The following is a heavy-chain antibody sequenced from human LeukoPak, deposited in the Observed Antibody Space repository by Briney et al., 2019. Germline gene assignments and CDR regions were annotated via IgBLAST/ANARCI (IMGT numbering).Heavy chain of an antibody. J-gene: IGHJ4*02. CDR1: GFTFSSYA. Sequence: PGGSLRLSCAASGFTFSSYAMSWVRQAPGKRLEWVSAISGSGGSTYYADSVKGRFTISRGNSKNTLYLQMNSLRAEDTAVYYCAREERLTGTTIYWGQGTLVTVSS. CDR2: ISGSGGST. CDR3: AREERLTGTTIY. D-gene: IGHD1-7*01. V-gene: IGHV3-23*01.